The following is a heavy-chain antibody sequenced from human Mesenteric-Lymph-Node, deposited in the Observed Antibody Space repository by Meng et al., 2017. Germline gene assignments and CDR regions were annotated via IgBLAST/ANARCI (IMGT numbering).Heavy chain of an antibody. V-gene: IGHV1-18*01. J-gene: IGHJ1*01. D-gene: IGHD3-22*01. CDR1: GDNFTTYG. CDR3: ARDRVLDYYDPSRKGYFQH. CDR2: ISAYNGNT. Sequence: QVQLGQAGADGKKPGASGKGSCKAAGDNFTTYGITWVRQAPGQGLEWMGWISAYNGNTNYAQNLQGRVTMTTDTSTSTAFMELRSLTSDDTAVYYCARDRVLDYYDPSRKGYFQHWGQGTLVTVSS.